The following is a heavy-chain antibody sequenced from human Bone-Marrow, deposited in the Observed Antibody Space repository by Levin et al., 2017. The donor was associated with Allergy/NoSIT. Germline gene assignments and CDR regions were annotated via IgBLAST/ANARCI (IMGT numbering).Heavy chain of an antibody. V-gene: IGHV3-23*01. J-gene: IGHJ4*02. CDR1: GFSFSTYA. D-gene: IGHD3-3*01. Sequence: PGESLKISCSASGFSFSTYAMSWVRQAPGKGLEWVSGISNTGGSTYHADSVKGRFTISRDNSKSTLYLQMVSLRPEDTAVYYCAKVHYSDFWNVYYRGLFDSWGQGILVTVSS. CDR3: AKVHYSDFWNVYYRGLFDS. CDR2: ISNTGGST.